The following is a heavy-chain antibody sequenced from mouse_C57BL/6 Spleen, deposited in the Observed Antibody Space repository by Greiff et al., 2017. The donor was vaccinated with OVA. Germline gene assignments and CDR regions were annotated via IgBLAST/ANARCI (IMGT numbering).Heavy chain of an antibody. CDR2: IYPGSGST. J-gene: IGHJ4*01. CDR3: AGEFITTVEYYAMDY. CDR1: GYTFTSYW. V-gene: IGHV1-55*01. D-gene: IGHD1-1*01. Sequence: QVQLQQPGAELVKPGASVKMSCKASGYTFTSYWITWVKQRPGQGLEWIGDIYPGSGSTNYNEKFKSKATLTVDTSSSTAYMQLSSLTSEDSAVYYCAGEFITTVEYYAMDYWGQGTSVTVSS.